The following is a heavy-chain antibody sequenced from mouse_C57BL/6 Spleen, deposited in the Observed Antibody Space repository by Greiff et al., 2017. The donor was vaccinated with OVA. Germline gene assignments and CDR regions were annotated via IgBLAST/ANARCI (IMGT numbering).Heavy chain of an antibody. Sequence: EVKLMESGGGLVKPGGSLKLSCAASGFTFSSYAMSWVRQTPEKRLEWVATISDGGSYTYYPDNVKGRFTISRDNAKNNLYLQMSHLKSEDTAMYYCARDYDPAWFAYWGQGTLVTVSA. CDR1: GFTFSSYA. J-gene: IGHJ3*01. D-gene: IGHD2-3*01. CDR2: ISDGGSYT. CDR3: ARDYDPAWFAY. V-gene: IGHV5-4*01.